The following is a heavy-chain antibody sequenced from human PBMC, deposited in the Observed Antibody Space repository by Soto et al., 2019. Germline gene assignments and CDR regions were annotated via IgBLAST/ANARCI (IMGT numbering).Heavy chain of an antibody. D-gene: IGHD6-19*01. Sequence: SKTLSLTCAISGDSFSSNSAAWTWIRQSPSRGLEWLGRTYYRSKWYNDYAVSMRSRITINPDTSKNQFSLQLNSVTTEDTAVYYWERGRDSSGWYVDFECWVKGTMVTV. J-gene: IGHJ4*02. CDR2: TYYRSKWYN. V-gene: IGHV6-1*01. CDR3: ERGRDSSGWYVDFEC. CDR1: GDSFSSNSAA.